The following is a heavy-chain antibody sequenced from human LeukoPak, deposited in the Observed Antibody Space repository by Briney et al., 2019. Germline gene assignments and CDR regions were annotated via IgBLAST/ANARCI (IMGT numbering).Heavy chain of an antibody. V-gene: IGHV1-46*01. CDR2: INPSGGST. J-gene: IGHJ5*02. Sequence: AAMKVSCKASGYTFTSYYIHWVRQAPGQGLEWMGIINPSGGSTSYAQKFQDRVTMTRDTSTDTVYMELSSLRSEDTALYYCARGSNPLMATTPFSDWFDPWGQGTLVTVYS. CDR3: ARGSNPLMATTPFSDWFDP. D-gene: IGHD2/OR15-2a*01. CDR1: GYTFTSYY.